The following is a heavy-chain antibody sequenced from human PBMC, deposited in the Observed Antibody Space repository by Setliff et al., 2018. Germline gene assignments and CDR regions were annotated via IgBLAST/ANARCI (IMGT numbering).Heavy chain of an antibody. Sequence: PGGSLRLSCAASGFTFSSYAMSWVRQAPGKGLEWVSLITGSGGGTYYADSVKGRLTISRDNSKNTLYLQMNSLRAEDTAVYYCARAFPHSTIAIPAAMGYYFDYWGQGTLVTVSS. J-gene: IGHJ4*02. CDR3: ARAFPHSTIAIPAAMGYYFDY. CDR2: ITGSGGGT. D-gene: IGHD2-2*01. CDR1: GFTFSSYA. V-gene: IGHV3-23*01.